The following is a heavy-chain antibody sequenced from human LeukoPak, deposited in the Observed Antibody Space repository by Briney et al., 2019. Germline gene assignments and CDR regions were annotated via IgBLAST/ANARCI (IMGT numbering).Heavy chain of an antibody. CDR1: GFTFSSYW. CDR3: VRDLDGSGSYHWFDP. CDR2: IKSDGSST. V-gene: IGHV3-74*01. J-gene: IGHJ5*02. D-gene: IGHD3-10*01. Sequence: PGGSLRLSCAASGFTFSSYWMHWVRQAPGKGLVWVSRIKSDGSSTSYADSVKGRFTISRDNAKNTLYLQMNSLRAEDTAVYYCVRDLDGSGSYHWFDPWGQGTLVTVSS.